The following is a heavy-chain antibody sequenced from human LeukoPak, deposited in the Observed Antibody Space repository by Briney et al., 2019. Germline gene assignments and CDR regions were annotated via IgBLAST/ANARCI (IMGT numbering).Heavy chain of an antibody. D-gene: IGHD5-12*01. Sequence: GGSLRLSCAASGFTFSSYSMNWVRQAPGKGLEWVSSISSSSSYIYYADSVKGRFTISRDNAKNSLYLQMNSLRAEDTAVYYCAREPSAYSGYDAVDYWGQGTLVTVSS. CDR3: AREPSAYSGYDAVDY. J-gene: IGHJ4*02. CDR1: GFTFSSYS. V-gene: IGHV3-21*01. CDR2: ISSSSSYI.